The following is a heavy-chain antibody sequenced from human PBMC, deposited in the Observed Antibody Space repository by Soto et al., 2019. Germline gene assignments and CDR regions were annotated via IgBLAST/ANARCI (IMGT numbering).Heavy chain of an antibody. D-gene: IGHD3-10*01. Sequence: EVQLVESGGGLVQPGGSLRLSCAASGFTFTMYWMSWVRQAPGKGLEWLANIKHDGSEEYYVGSVKGRFTISRDNAKNSLYLQMNSLRADDTAVYYCARISYYDYRADYWGQGTLVTVSS. CDR2: IKHDGSEE. CDR3: ARISYYDYRADY. J-gene: IGHJ4*02. CDR1: GFTFTMYW. V-gene: IGHV3-7*03.